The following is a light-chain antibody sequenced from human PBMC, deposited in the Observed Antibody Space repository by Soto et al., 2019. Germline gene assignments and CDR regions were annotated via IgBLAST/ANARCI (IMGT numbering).Light chain of an antibody. CDR2: EVN. Sequence: QSVLTQPASVSGSPRQSITISCTGTSSDVGGYNFVSWYQQHPGKAPKLMIYEVNNRPSGVSNRFSGSKSGNTASLTISGLQAEDEADYYCSSYTTSSTLAFGGGTKLTVL. CDR1: SSDVGGYNF. J-gene: IGLJ2*01. V-gene: IGLV2-14*01. CDR3: SSYTTSSTLA.